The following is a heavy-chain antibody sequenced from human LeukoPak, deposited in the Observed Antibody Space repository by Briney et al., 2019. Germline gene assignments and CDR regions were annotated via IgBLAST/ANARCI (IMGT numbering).Heavy chain of an antibody. CDR2: IIPIFGTA. J-gene: IGHJ5*02. V-gene: IGHV1-69*01. CDR3: ARGGPDIVVVPAAKRVYNWFDP. D-gene: IGHD2-2*01. CDR1: GGTFSSYA. Sequence: SVKVSCKASGGTFSSYAISWVRQAPGQGLEWMGGIIPIFGTANYSQKFQGRVTITADESTSTAYMELSSLRSEDTAVYYCARGGPDIVVVPAAKRVYNWFDPWGQGTLVTVSS.